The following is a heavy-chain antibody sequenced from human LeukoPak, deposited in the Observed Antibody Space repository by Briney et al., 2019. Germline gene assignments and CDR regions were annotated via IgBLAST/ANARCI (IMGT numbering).Heavy chain of an antibody. V-gene: IGHV4-59*01. CDR3: ARGFYDSSGYSNCFDP. CDR2: IYYTGTT. CDR1: GDSISSSY. Sequence: SETLSLTCTVSGDSISSSYWSWLRQPPGKTLEWLGYIYYTGTTNYNPSLKSRVTMSIDTSKNQFSLNLNSVTAADTAVYYCARGFYDSSGYSNCFDPWGQGTLVTVSS. D-gene: IGHD3-22*01. J-gene: IGHJ5*02.